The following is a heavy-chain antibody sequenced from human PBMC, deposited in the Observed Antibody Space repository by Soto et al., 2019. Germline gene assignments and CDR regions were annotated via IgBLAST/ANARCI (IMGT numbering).Heavy chain of an antibody. CDR3: ARDLRTLYGMDV. V-gene: IGHV3-53*01. CDR1: GFPVSSNY. J-gene: IGHJ6*02. CDR2: IYSGDTT. Sequence: GGSLRLSCAASGFPVSSNYMSWVRQAPGKGLEWVSVIYSGDTTYYADSVKGRFTISRDHSKNTLYLQMNSLRAEDTAVYYCARDLRTLYGMDVWGQGTTVTVSS.